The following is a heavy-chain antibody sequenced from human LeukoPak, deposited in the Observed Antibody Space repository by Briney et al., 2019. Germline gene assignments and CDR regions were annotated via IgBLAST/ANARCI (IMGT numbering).Heavy chain of an antibody. V-gene: IGHV3-48*03. J-gene: IGHJ4*02. CDR2: ISSGGSTI. CDR1: VFTLSRYD. CDR3: ASGSRYYDY. Sequence: GGSLRLSCAPSVFTLSRYDMNCVRQAPGGGLEWGSYISSGGSTIYYADSVKGRFTISRDNAKNSLYLQMNSLRAEDTAVYYCASGSRYYDYWGQGTLVTVSS. D-gene: IGHD2/OR15-2a*01.